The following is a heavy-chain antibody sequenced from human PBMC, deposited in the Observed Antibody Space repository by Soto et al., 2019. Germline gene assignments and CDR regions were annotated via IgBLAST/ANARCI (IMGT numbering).Heavy chain of an antibody. V-gene: IGHV1-18*01. J-gene: IGHJ6*02. CDR2: ISAYNGNT. Sequence: ASVKVSCKASGYTFTSYGISWVRQAPGQGLEWMGCISAYNGNTNYAQKLQGRVTMTTDTSTSTAYMELRSLRSDDTAVYYCARDTLRYFDWQSYYYYYGMDVWGQGTTVTVSS. CDR1: GYTFTSYG. D-gene: IGHD3-9*01. CDR3: ARDTLRYFDWQSYYYYYGMDV.